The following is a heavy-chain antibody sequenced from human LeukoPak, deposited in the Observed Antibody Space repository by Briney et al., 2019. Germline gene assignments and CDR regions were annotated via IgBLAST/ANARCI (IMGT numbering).Heavy chain of an antibody. Sequence: SETLSLTCTVSGGSISSGSYYWSWIRQPAGKGLEWIGRIYTSGSTNYNPSLKSRVTISVDTSKNQFSLKLSSVTAADTAVYYCARDLNTDLKQWLPADWGQGTLVTVSS. CDR1: GGSISSGSYY. J-gene: IGHJ4*02. CDR2: IYTSGST. D-gene: IGHD6-19*01. V-gene: IGHV4-61*02. CDR3: ARDLNTDLKQWLPAD.